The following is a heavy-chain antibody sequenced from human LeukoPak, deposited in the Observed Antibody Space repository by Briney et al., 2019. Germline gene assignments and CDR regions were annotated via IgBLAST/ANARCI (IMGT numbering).Heavy chain of an antibody. V-gene: IGHV4-39*01. CDR3: ARLLFMTTYDPKYYFDY. D-gene: IGHD4-17*01. CDR2: IYYSGST. J-gene: IGHJ4*02. Sequence: PSETLSLTCTVSGGSISSSSYYWGWIRQPPGKGLEWIGSIYYSGSTYYNPSLKSRVTISVDTSKNQFSLKLSSVTAADTAVYYCARLLFMTTYDPKYYFDYWGQGTLVTVSS. CDR1: GGSISSSSYY.